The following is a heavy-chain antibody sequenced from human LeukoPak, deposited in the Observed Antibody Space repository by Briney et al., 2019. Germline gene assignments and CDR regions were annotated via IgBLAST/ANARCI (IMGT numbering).Heavy chain of an antibody. CDR1: GFTFSSYA. Sequence: AGGSLRLSCAASGFTFSSYAMSWVRQAPGKGLEWVSAISGRGGVTYYADSVKGRFTISRDNSKNTLYLQMNSLRAEDTAVYYCAKDPVAAVAVPYWGQGTLVTVSS. D-gene: IGHD6-19*01. J-gene: IGHJ4*02. V-gene: IGHV3-23*01. CDR2: ISGRGGVT. CDR3: AKDPVAAVAVPY.